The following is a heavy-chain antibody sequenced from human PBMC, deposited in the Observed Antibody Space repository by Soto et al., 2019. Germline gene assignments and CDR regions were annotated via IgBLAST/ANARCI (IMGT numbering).Heavy chain of an antibody. CDR2: IYTSGST. D-gene: IGHD2-2*02. CDR3: ARDKFHCSSTRCYTDWFDH. V-gene: IGHV4-4*07. J-gene: IGHJ5*02. Sequence: SETLSLTCTVSGGSISSYYWSWIRQPAGKGLEWIGRIYTSGSTNYNPSLKSRVTMSVDTSKNQFSLKLSSVTAADTAVYYCARDKFHCSSTRCYTDWFDHWGQGTLVTVSS. CDR1: GGSISSYY.